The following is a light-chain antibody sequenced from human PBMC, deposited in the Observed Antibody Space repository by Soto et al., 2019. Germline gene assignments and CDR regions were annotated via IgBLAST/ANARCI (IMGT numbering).Light chain of an antibody. CDR3: AAWDDSLKGWV. V-gene: IGLV1-44*01. J-gene: IGLJ3*02. Sequence: QSVLTQSPSASGTPGQRVTISCSGSSSNIGSETVNWYQQVPGTAPKLLIYANNQRPSGVPDRFSVSKSGTSASLAIGGLQSEDEADYYCAAWDDSLKGWVFGGGTQLTVL. CDR2: ANN. CDR1: SSNIGSET.